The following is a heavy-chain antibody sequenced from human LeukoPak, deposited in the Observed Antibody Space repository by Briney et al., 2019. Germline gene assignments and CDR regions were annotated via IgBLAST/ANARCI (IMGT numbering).Heavy chain of an antibody. J-gene: IGHJ4*02. D-gene: IGHD1-26*01. Sequence: PSETLSLICTVSGGSISSYYWSWIRQPAGKGLEWIGRIYTSGSTNYNASLKSRVSMSVDTSKNQFSLKLSSVTAADTAVFYCARENSGSYRAFDYSGQGNLVTVSS. CDR2: IYTSGST. CDR1: GGSISSYY. CDR3: ARENSGSYRAFDY. V-gene: IGHV4-4*07.